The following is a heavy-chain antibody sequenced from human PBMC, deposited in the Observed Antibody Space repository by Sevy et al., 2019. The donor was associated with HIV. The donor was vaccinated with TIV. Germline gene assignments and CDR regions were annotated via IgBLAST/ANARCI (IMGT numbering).Heavy chain of an antibody. D-gene: IGHD3-22*01. Sequence: GGSLRLSCAASGFTFRNYWMHWVRQAPGKGLVWVSRINSDGSSTSYADSVKGRFTISRDNAKNTLNLQMNSLRAEDTALYYCTRVRAAITTGWANWFDPWGQGTLVTVSS. CDR1: GFTFRNYW. CDR3: TRVRAAITTGWANWFDP. CDR2: INSDGSST. J-gene: IGHJ5*02. V-gene: IGHV3-74*01.